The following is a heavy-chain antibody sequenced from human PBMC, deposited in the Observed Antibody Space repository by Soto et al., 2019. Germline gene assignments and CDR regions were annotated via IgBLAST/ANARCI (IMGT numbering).Heavy chain of an antibody. V-gene: IGHV3-23*01. J-gene: IGHJ1*01. CDR1: GLTFSNYG. Sequence: EVQLLESGGGLVEPGGSLRLSCAASGLTFSNYGMTWVRQAPGKGLEWVSAISGSGDTYNVDSLKGRFSISRDKSKSTPFLQMNSLRAEDTAVYYCATYGGDSGGFEYFKHWGQGTLVTVSS. D-gene: IGHD2-21*02. CDR3: ATYGGDSGGFEYFKH. CDR2: ISGSGDT.